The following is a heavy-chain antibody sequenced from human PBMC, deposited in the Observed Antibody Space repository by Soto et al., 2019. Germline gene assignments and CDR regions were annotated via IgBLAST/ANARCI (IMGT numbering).Heavy chain of an antibody. CDR3: ARSPHYGGARYYYYYYYMDV. V-gene: IGHV3-33*01. D-gene: IGHD4-17*01. CDR2: IWYDGSNK. Sequence: PGGSLRLSCAASGFTFSSYGMHWVRQAPGKGLEWVAVIWYDGSNKYYADSVKGRFTISRDNSKNTLYLQMNSLRAEDTAVYYCARSPHYGGARYYYYYYYMDVWGKGTTVTVSS. CDR1: GFTFSSYG. J-gene: IGHJ6*03.